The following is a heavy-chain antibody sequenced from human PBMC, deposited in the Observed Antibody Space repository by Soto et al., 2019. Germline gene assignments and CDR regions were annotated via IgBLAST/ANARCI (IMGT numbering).Heavy chain of an antibody. D-gene: IGHD2-15*01. V-gene: IGHV1-2*02. J-gene: IGHJ4*02. Sequence: ASVKVSCKASGYTFTDYFIHWVRQASGQGLEWMGWIKPSTGDTKYAQDFQDRVTMTTDTSISTAYMSLNSLMSDDTAVYYCARGSGTGRGGILEASEYWGQGTQVTVSS. CDR2: IKPSTGDT. CDR3: ARGSGTGRGGILEASEY. CDR1: GYTFTDYF.